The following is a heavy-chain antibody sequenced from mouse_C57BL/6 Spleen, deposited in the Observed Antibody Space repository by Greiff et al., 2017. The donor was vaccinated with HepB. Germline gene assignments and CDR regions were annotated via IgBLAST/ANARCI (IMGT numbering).Heavy chain of an antibody. D-gene: IGHD2-3*01. CDR1: GYAFSSYW. V-gene: IGHV1-80*01. CDR3: ARRGYSYAMDY. Sequence: VQVVESGAELVKPGASVKISCKASGYAFSSYWMNWVKQRPGKGLEWIGQIYPGDGDTNYNGKFKGKATLTADKSSSTAYMQLSSLTSEDSAVYFCARRGYSYAMDYWGQGTSVTVSS. J-gene: IGHJ4*01. CDR2: IYPGDGDT.